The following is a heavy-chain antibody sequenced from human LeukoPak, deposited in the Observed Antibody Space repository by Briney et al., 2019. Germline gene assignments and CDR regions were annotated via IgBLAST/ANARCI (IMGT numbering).Heavy chain of an antibody. CDR1: GFTFSSYS. V-gene: IGHV3-21*01. Sequence: PGGSLRLSCAASGFTFSSYSMNWVRQAPGKGLEWVSSISSSSSYIYYADSVKGRFTISRDNAKNSLYLQMNSLRAEDTAVYYCATDSGSYYPYTQDSGDYWGQGTLVTVSS. J-gene: IGHJ4*02. D-gene: IGHD1-26*01. CDR3: ATDSGSYYPYTQDSGDY. CDR2: ISSSSSYI.